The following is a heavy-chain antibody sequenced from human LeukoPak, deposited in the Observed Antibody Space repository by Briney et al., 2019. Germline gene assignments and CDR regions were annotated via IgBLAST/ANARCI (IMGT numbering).Heavy chain of an antibody. CDR2: INLNSGGT. CDR1: GYTFTGYY. J-gene: IGHJ4*02. CDR3: ARGGDGYSPFDY. Sequence: ASVKVSCKASGYTFTGYYMHWVRQAPGHGLEWMGWINLNSGGTNYAQKFQGRVTMTRDTSISTAYMELSRLRSDDTAVYYCARGGDGYSPFDYWGQGTLVTVSS. D-gene: IGHD5-24*01. V-gene: IGHV1-2*02.